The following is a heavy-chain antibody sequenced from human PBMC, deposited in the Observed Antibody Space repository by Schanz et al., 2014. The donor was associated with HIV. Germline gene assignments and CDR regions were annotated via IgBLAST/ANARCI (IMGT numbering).Heavy chain of an antibody. CDR1: GFTFSNFG. CDR3: ARAGLHDYGDSGLDY. CDR2: IWYDGSNK. J-gene: IGHJ4*02. V-gene: IGHV3-33*08. Sequence: QVQLVESGGGVVQPGRSLRLSCAASGFTFSNFGMHWVRQAPGKGLEWVAVIWYDGSNKYYADSVKGRFTISRDNSKNTLYLQMNSLRSEGTAVYYCARAGLHDYGDSGLDYWGQGTLVTVSS. D-gene: IGHD4-17*01.